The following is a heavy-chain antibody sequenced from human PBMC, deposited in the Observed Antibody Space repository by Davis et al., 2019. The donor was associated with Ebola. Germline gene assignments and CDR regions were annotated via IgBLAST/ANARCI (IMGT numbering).Heavy chain of an antibody. CDR1: GFTFSSYG. Sequence: PGGSLRLSCAASGFTFSSYGMHWVRQAPGKGLEWVAFIRYDGSNKYYADSVKGRFTISRDNSKNTLYLQMNSLGAEDTAVYYCAKDLIPEMATILGVDYWGQGTLVTVSS. CDR3: AKDLIPEMATILGVDY. V-gene: IGHV3-30*02. D-gene: IGHD5-24*01. J-gene: IGHJ4*02. CDR2: IRYDGSNK.